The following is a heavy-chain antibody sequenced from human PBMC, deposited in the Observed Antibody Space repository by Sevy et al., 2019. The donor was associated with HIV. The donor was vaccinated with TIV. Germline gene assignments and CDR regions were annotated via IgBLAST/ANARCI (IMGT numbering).Heavy chain of an antibody. J-gene: IGHJ3*02. CDR1: GFAFNSYA. CDR3: ARDLGSGSFSFDI. V-gene: IGHV3-30*04. Sequence: GGSLRLSCAASGFAFNSYALYWVRQAPGKGLEWVAVISYDGSYKYYADSLKGRFTISRDNSKNTLFLQMNSLRAEDTGLYYCARDLGSGSFSFDIWGQGTMVTVSS. D-gene: IGHD3-10*01. CDR2: ISYDGSYK.